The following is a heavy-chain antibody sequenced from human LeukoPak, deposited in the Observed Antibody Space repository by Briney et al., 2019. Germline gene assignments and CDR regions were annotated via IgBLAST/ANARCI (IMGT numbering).Heavy chain of an antibody. J-gene: IGHJ4*02. CDR1: GYTFTGYY. CDR2: INPNSGGT. CDR3: ARVGLRYSSGWFH. Sequence: ASVKVSCTASGYTFTGYYMHWVRQAPGQGLEWMGWINPNSGGTNYAQKFQGRVTMTRDTSISTAYMELSRLRSDDTAVYYCARVGLRYSSGWFHWGQGTLVTVSS. D-gene: IGHD6-19*01. V-gene: IGHV1-2*02.